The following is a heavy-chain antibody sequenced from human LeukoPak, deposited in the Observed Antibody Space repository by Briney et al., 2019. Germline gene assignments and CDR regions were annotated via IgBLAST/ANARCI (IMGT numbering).Heavy chain of an antibody. Sequence: ASVKVSCKASGYTFTGYYMHWVRQAPGQGLEWTGWISAYNGNTNYAQKLQGRVTMTTDTSTSTAYMELRSLRSDDTTVYYCARNRRGSGEYQLLPLGYPSAPAAFDIWGQGTMVTVSS. CDR3: ARNRRGSGEYQLLPLGYPSAPAAFDI. CDR2: ISAYNGNT. CDR1: GYTFTGYY. D-gene: IGHD2-2*01. V-gene: IGHV1-18*04. J-gene: IGHJ3*02.